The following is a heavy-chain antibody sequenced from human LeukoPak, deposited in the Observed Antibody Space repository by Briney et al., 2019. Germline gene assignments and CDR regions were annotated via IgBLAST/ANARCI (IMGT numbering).Heavy chain of an antibody. CDR3: ARDMSGHLKTYWSNYGMDV. V-gene: IGHV3-30-3*01. J-gene: IGHJ6*02. D-gene: IGHD2-8*02. CDR1: GFTFSSYA. CDR2: ISYDGSNK. Sequence: GGSLRLSCAASGFTFSSYAMHWVRQAPGKGLEWVAVISYDGSNKYYADSVKGRFTISRDNSKNTLYLQMNSLRAEDTAVYYCARDMSGHLKTYWSNYGMDVWGQGTTVTVSS.